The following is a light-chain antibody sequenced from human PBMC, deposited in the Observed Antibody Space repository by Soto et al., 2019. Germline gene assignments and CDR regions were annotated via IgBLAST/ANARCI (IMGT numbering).Light chain of an antibody. CDR1: SSDVGDYNS. CDR2: DVS. Sequence: QSVLTQPRSVSGSPGQSVTVSCIGTSSDVGDYNSVSWYQQHPGKAPKLMIYDVSKRPSGVPDRFSGSKSGNTASLTVSGLQAEDEADYYCGSYAGNTNFVFGTGTKVTV. J-gene: IGLJ1*01. CDR3: GSYAGNTNFV. V-gene: IGLV2-11*01.